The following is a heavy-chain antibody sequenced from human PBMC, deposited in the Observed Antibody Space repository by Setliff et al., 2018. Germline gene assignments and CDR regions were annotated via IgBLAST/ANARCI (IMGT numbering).Heavy chain of an antibody. CDR2: ISGGGRYT. J-gene: IGHJ6*03. CDR3: ARGQQQLWPQADNYYMDV. CDR1: GFTFSSYS. V-gene: IGHV3-21*01. Sequence: GGSLRLSCIASGFTFSSYSMNWVRQAPGKGLEWVSSISGGGRYTYSADSVRGRFTISRDNAKNSLYVQMNSLRAEDTAVYYCARGQQQLWPQADNYYMDVWGKGTTVTVSS. D-gene: IGHD5-18*01.